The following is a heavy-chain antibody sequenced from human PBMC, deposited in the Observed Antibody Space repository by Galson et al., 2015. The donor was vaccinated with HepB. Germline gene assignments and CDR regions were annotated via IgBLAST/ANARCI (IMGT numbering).Heavy chain of an antibody. CDR2: IRTGTNMI. Sequence: SLRLSCAASGVTCGDNSMNWVRQAPGKGLEWVAYIRTGTNMIFYADSVKGRFTISRDNVNNSLFLQMNSLRHEDTAIYYCARDGWNSVLFDHWGQGTLVTVSS. J-gene: IGHJ4*02. CDR3: ARDGWNSVLFDH. D-gene: IGHD1-1*01. V-gene: IGHV3-48*02. CDR1: GVTCGDNS.